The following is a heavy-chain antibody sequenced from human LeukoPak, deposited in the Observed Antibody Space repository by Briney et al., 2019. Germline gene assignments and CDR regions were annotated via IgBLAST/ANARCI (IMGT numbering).Heavy chain of an antibody. J-gene: IGHJ5*02. D-gene: IGHD2-2*01. V-gene: IGHV3-49*04. Sequence: GRSLRLSCTASGFTFGDYAMSWVRQAPGKGLEWVGFIRNKAYGGTTEYAASVKGRFNISRDDSKSIAYLQMNSLKTEDTAVYYCTRDPYPLGYCSSTSCYPWGQGTLVTVSS. CDR1: GFTFGDYA. CDR2: IRNKAYGGTT. CDR3: TRDPYPLGYCSSTSCYP.